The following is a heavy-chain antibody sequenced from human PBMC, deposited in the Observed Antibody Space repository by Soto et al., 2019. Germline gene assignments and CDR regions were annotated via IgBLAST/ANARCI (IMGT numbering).Heavy chain of an antibody. CDR1: GGSISSGGYY. CDR3: SRGLDRDSNGYPGY. J-gene: IGHJ4*02. CDR2: IYYNGNT. D-gene: IGHD6-19*01. V-gene: IGHV4-31*03. Sequence: SETLSLTCTVSGGSISSGGYYWSWIRQHPGKGLEWIGYIYYNGNTYYNPSLKSRATISVDTARNQLYLRLSSVTAADTAVFFCSRGLDRDSNGYPGYWGQGTLVTVSS.